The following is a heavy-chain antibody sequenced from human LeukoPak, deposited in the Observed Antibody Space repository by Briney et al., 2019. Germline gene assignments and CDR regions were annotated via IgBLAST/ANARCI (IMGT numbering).Heavy chain of an antibody. Sequence: ASVKVSCKASGYTFTSYDINWVRQAPGQGLEWMGWMNPNSGNTGYAQKFQGRVTMTRNTSISTAYMELSSLRSEDTAVYYCARVVRGLRGAFDIWGQGTMVTVSS. CDR3: ARVVRGLRGAFDI. V-gene: IGHV1-8*01. D-gene: IGHD5-12*01. J-gene: IGHJ3*02. CDR2: MNPNSGNT. CDR1: GYTFTSYD.